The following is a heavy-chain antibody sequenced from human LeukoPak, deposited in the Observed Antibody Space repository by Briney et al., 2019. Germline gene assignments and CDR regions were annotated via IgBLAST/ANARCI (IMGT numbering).Heavy chain of an antibody. J-gene: IGHJ6*02. CDR3: ATNVAATGYYYGMDV. Sequence: SVKVSCKASGFTFTSSAMQWVRQARGQRLEWIGWIVVGSGNTNYAQKFQERVTITRDMSTSTAYMELSSLRSEDTAVYYCATNVAATGYYYGMDVWGQGTTVIVSS. V-gene: IGHV1-58*02. CDR1: GFTFTSSA. D-gene: IGHD2-15*01. CDR2: IVVGSGNT.